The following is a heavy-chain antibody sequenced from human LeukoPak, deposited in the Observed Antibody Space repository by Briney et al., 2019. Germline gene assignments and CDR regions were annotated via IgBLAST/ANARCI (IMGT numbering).Heavy chain of an antibody. Sequence: ASVKVSCKASAYTFSNYDIHWVRQATGQGLEWMGWIDPNSGNTGYAQKFQGRVTITWDTSITTAYMELSSLGSEDTAVYYCARGHGSGTYYNVWVDPWGQGTLVTVSS. CDR1: AYTFSNYD. J-gene: IGHJ5*02. D-gene: IGHD3-10*01. CDR2: IDPNSGNT. V-gene: IGHV1-8*03. CDR3: ARGHGSGTYYNVWVDP.